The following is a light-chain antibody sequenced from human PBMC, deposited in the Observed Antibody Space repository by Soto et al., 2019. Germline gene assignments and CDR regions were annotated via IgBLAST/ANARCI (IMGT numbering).Light chain of an antibody. J-gene: IGLJ2*01. Sequence: QSVLTQPPSASGTPGQRVTISCSGSSSNIGTNAVNWYQQLPGTAPKLLIYYNNLRPSGVPDRFSGSKSGTSASLAISGLQYEDDADYYCAAWDDSLNGVIFGGGTKLTVL. CDR2: YNN. CDR3: AAWDDSLNGVI. V-gene: IGLV1-44*01. CDR1: SSNIGTNA.